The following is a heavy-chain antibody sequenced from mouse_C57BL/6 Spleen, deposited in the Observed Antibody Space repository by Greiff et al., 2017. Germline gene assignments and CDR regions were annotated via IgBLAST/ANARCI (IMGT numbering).Heavy chain of an antibody. Sequence: EVKVVESGGGLVKPGGSLKLSCAASGFTFSDYGMHWVRQAPEKGLEWVAYISSGSSTIYYADTVKGRFTISRDNAKNTLFLQMTSLSSEDTAMYYCARRGYYYGSSVYWYFDVWGTGTTVTVSS. V-gene: IGHV5-17*01. D-gene: IGHD1-1*01. CDR3: ARRGYYYGSSVYWYFDV. J-gene: IGHJ1*03. CDR2: ISSGSSTI. CDR1: GFTFSDYG.